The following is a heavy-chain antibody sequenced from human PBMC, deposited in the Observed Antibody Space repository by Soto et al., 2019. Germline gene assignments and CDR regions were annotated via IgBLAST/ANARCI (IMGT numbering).Heavy chain of an antibody. D-gene: IGHD2-2*01. Sequence: GASVKVSCKAPGYTFTSYYMHWVRQAPGQGLEWMGIINPSGGSTSYAQKFQGRVTMTRDTSTSTVYMELSSLRSEDTAVYYFARDQGDDIVVVPAAIPSAFDIWGQGTMVTVSS. CDR1: GYTFTSYY. V-gene: IGHV1-46*03. CDR2: INPSGGST. J-gene: IGHJ3*02. CDR3: ARDQGDDIVVVPAAIPSAFDI.